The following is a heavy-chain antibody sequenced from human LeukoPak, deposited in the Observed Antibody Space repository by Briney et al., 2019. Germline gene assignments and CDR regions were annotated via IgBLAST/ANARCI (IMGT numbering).Heavy chain of an antibody. V-gene: IGHV4-39*01. J-gene: IGHJ4*02. CDR2: IYYGEST. Sequence: SETLSLTCTVSGGSISSYYWGWIRQPPGKGLEWIGNIYYGESTSHNPSLKSRVTISVDTSKNQFSLKMRSVTAADTAVYYCASRSLFYDSSGYYWWGQGTLVTVSS. CDR1: GGSISSYY. D-gene: IGHD3-22*01. CDR3: ASRSLFYDSSGYYW.